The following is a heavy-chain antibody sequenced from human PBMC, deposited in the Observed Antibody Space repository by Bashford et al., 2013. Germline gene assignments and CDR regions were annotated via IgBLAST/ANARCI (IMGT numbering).Heavy chain of an antibody. D-gene: IGHD1-26*01. Sequence: SETLSLTCTVSGGSISSSSYYWGWIRQPPGRGWSGLGVSIIVGSTYYNPSLKSRVTISVDTSKNQFSLKLSSVTAADTAVYYCARGFGGSYFGYWGQGTWSPS. CDR1: GGSISSSSYY. V-gene: IGHV4-39*01. CDR3: ARGFGGSYFGY. CDR2: SIIVGST. J-gene: IGHJ4*02.